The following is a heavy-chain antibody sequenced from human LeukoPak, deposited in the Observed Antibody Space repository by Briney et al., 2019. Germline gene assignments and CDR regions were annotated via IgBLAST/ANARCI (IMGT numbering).Heavy chain of an antibody. CDR1: GYTFTSYG. V-gene: IGHV1-8*03. Sequence: GASVKVSCKASGYTFTSYGISWVRQATGQGLEWMGWMNPNSGNTGYAQKFQGRVTITRNTSISTAYMELSSLRSEDTAVYYCARGGRFLEWFPLDYWGQGTLVTVSS. CDR2: MNPNSGNT. D-gene: IGHD3-3*01. CDR3: ARGGRFLEWFPLDY. J-gene: IGHJ4*02.